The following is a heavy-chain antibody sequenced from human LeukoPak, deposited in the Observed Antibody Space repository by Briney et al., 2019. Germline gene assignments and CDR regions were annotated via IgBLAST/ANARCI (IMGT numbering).Heavy chain of an antibody. CDR1: GFTFSSYA. CDR3: TTITMILVHPDY. J-gene: IGHJ4*02. CDR2: ISYDGSNK. D-gene: IGHD3-22*01. Sequence: GRSLRLSCAASGFTFSSYAMHWVRQAAGKGLEWVAVISYDGSNKYYADSVKGRFTISRDNSKNTLYLQMNSLKTEDTAVYYCTTITMILVHPDYWGQGTLVTVSS. V-gene: IGHV3-30-3*01.